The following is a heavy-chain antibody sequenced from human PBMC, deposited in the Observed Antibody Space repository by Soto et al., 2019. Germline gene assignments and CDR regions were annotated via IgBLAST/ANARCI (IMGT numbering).Heavy chain of an antibody. Sequence: SETLSLTCTVSGGSISSSSYYWGWIRQPPGKGLEWIGSIYYSGSTYYNPSLKSRVTISVDTSKNQFSLKLSSVTAADTAVYYCKVFGVVTTRFGYIDLWGRGTLVSVSS. CDR2: IYYSGST. D-gene: IGHD3-3*01. V-gene: IGHV4-39*01. CDR1: GGSISSSSYY. J-gene: IGHJ2*01. CDR3: KVFGVVTTRFGYIDL.